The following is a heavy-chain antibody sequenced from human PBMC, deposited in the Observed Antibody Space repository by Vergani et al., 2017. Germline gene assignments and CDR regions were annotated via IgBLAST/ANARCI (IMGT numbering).Heavy chain of an antibody. J-gene: IGHJ5*01. CDR2: ISSSPSYI. CDR3: ARWGNEKRLDS. Sequence: EVQLVESGGGLVKPGGSLRLSCAASGFTFSIYSMNWVRQAPGKGLEWVSSISSSPSYIFYADSVKGRFTISRDNSKNTLYLQMNSLRVEDTAVYYCARWGNEKRLDSWGQGTLVTVSS. CDR1: GFTFSIYS. V-gene: IGHV3-21*02. D-gene: IGHD1-1*01.